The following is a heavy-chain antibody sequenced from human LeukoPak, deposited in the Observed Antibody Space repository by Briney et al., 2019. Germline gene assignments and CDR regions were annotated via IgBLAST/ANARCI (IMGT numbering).Heavy chain of an antibody. V-gene: IGHV3-20*04. J-gene: IGHJ6*03. CDR3: ARESVPIAVAGKYYYYMDV. Sequence: GGSLRLSCAASGFTFDDYGMSWVRQAPGKGLEWVSGINWNGGSTGYADSVKGRFTISRDNAKNSLYLQMNSLRAEDTALYYCARESVPIAVAGKYYYYMDVWGKGTTVTVSS. D-gene: IGHD6-19*01. CDR1: GFTFDDYG. CDR2: INWNGGST.